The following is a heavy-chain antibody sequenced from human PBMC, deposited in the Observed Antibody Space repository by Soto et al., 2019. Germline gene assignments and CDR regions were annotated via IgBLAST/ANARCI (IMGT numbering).Heavy chain of an antibody. CDR2: IYPGDSDT. V-gene: IGHV5-51*01. CDR1: GYSCGNYW. J-gene: IGHJ3*02. D-gene: IGHD3-16*01. Sequence: PGESLKISCKGSGYSCGNYWIGWVRQMPGKGLEWMGTIYPGDSDTRYSPSFEGQVTISADKSISTAYLQWSSLKVSDTGIYSCARPRVLGGNDAFDIWGPGTMVTVSS. CDR3: ARPRVLGGNDAFDI.